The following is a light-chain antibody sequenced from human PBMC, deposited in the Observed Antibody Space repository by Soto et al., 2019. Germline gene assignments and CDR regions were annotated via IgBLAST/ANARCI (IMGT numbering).Light chain of an antibody. CDR2: DVS. CDR3: QHYNNYWT. J-gene: IGKJ1*01. Sequence: DIQMTQSPSTLSASVGDRVTITCRASQSISSWLAWYQQKPGKAPKLLIYDVSSLESGVPSRFSGSGSGTEFTPTISSLQPDDFATYYCQHYNNYWTFGQGTKVEIK. V-gene: IGKV1-5*01. CDR1: QSISSW.